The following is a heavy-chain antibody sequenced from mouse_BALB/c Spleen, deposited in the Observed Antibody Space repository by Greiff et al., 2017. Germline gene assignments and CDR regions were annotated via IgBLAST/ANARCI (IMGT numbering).Heavy chain of an antibody. CDR3: ARWGNGYWYFDV. Sequence: VQLQQSGAELARPGASVKLSCKASGYTFTSYWMQWVKQRPGQGLEWIGAIYPGDGDTRYTQKFKGKATLTADKSSSTAYMQLSSLASEDSAVYYCARWGNGYWYFDVWGAGTTVTVSS. CDR2: IYPGDGDT. CDR1: GYTFTSYW. V-gene: IGHV1-87*01. J-gene: IGHJ1*01. D-gene: IGHD2-3*01.